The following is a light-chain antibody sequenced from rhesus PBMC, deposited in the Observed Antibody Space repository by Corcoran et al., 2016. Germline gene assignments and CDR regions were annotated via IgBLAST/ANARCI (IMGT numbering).Light chain of an antibody. V-gene: IGKV1-74*01. CDR1: ENVNNY. J-gene: IGKJ3*01. Sequence: DIQMTQSQSSLSASVGDRVTITCRASENVNNYLNWYQQKPGKAPKLLIYKASTLQSGVPSRFSGSGSGTDYTFTISSLQPEDFATYYCQQHNSYPFTFGPGTKLDIK. CDR3: QQHNSYPFT. CDR2: KAS.